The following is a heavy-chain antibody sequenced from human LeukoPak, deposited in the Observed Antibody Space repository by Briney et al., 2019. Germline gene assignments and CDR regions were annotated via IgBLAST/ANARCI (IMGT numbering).Heavy chain of an antibody. D-gene: IGHD6-13*01. Sequence: GGSLRLSCAASGFTFSSYWMHWVRQAPGKGLEWVSYISSSSSYTNYADSVKGRFTISRDNAKNSLYLQMNSLRAEDTAVYYCAKPGIAAAGFFDYWGQGTLVTVSS. CDR3: AKPGIAAAGFFDY. J-gene: IGHJ4*02. CDR1: GFTFSSYW. CDR2: ISSSSSYT. V-gene: IGHV3-11*03.